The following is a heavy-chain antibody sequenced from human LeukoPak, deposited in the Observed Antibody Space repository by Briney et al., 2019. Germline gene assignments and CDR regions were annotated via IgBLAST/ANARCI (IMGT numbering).Heavy chain of an antibody. CDR2: INHSGST. CDR1: GGSFSGYY. V-gene: IGHV4-34*01. CDR3: ARVGTDIVVVPAAKGEFDP. D-gene: IGHD2-2*01. J-gene: IGHJ5*02. Sequence: SETLSLTCAVYGGSFSGYYWSWIRQPPGKGLEWIGEINHSGSTNYNPSLKSRVTISVDTSKNQFSLKLSSVTAADTAVYYCARVGTDIVVVPAAKGEFDPWGQGTLVTVSS.